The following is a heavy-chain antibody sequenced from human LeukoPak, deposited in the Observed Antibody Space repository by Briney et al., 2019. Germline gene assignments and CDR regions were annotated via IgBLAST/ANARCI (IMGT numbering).Heavy chain of an antibody. D-gene: IGHD6-19*01. Sequence: SETLSLTCAFYGGSFSGYYWSWIRQPPGKGLEWIGEINHSGSTNYNPSLKSRVTISVDTSKNQFSLKLSSVTAADTAVCYCARGLYSSGWFFDYWGQGTLVTVSS. V-gene: IGHV4-34*01. J-gene: IGHJ4*02. CDR3: ARGLYSSGWFFDY. CDR1: GGSFSGYY. CDR2: INHSGST.